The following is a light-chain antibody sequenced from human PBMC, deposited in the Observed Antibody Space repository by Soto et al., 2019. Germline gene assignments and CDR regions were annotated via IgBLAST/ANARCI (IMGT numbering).Light chain of an antibody. J-gene: IGKJ4*01. Sequence: IVLTQSPGTLSLSPGERATLSCRASQTVSSNFLAWYQEKPGQGPRLLIYGASTRATGIPDRFSGSGSGTDFTLTISRLDPEDFAVYYCRQYGRSLGFAVGGGT. CDR2: GAS. V-gene: IGKV3-20*01. CDR1: QTVSSNF. CDR3: RQYGRSLGFA.